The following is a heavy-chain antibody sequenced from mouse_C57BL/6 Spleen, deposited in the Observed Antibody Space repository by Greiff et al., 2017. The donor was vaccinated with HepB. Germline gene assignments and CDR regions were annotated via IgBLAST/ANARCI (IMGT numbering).Heavy chain of an antibody. J-gene: IGHJ2*01. CDR3: ASEIFQSLFDY. CDR1: GYAFSSSW. Sequence: QVQLQQSGPELVKPGASVKISCKASGYAFSSSWMNWVKQRPGKGLEWIGRIYPGDGDTNYNGKFKGKATLTADKSSSTAYMQLSSLTSEDSAVYFCASEIFQSLFDYWGQGTTLTVSS. CDR2: IYPGDGDT. V-gene: IGHV1-82*01.